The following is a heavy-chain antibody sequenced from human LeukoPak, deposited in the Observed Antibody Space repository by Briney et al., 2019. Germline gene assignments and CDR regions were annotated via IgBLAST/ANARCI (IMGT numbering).Heavy chain of an antibody. CDR3: ARGVEPLAANTLAY. CDR2: LYSDGNT. D-gene: IGHD1-14*01. Sequence: GGSLRLSCAASGFTVITNDMTWVRQAPGKGLEWVSVLYSDGNTKYADSVQGRFTISRDNSKNTLYLEMNSLSPDDTAVYYCARGVEPLAANTLAYWGEGTLVTISS. J-gene: IGHJ4*02. V-gene: IGHV3-53*01. CDR1: GFTVITND.